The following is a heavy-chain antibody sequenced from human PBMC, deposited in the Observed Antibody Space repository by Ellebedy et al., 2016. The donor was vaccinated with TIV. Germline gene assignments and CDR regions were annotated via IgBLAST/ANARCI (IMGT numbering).Heavy chain of an antibody. CDR1: GYTFTSYG. J-gene: IGHJ5*02. D-gene: IGHD6-19*01. V-gene: IGHV1-18*01. Sequence: ASVKVSCKASGYTFTSYGISWVRQAPGQGLEWMGWISAYNGNTNYAQKLQGRVTMTTDTSTSTAYMELRSLRSDDTAVYYCARDRLLSPGTYSSGFGWWFDPWGQGTLVTVSS. CDR3: ARDRLLSPGTYSSGFGWWFDP. CDR2: ISAYNGNT.